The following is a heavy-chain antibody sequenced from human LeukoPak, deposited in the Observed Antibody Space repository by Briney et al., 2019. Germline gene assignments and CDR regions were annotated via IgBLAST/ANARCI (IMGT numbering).Heavy chain of an antibody. CDR3: ARGTYSSSWRSDSTYFDY. Sequence: GGSLRLSCAASGFTFSSYGMHWVRQAPGKGLEWVAVIWYDGSNKYYADSVKGRFTISRDNAKNSLYLQMNSLRAEDTAVYYCARGTYSSSWRSDSTYFDYWGQGTLVTVSS. CDR2: IWYDGSNK. J-gene: IGHJ4*01. CDR1: GFTFSSYG. D-gene: IGHD6-13*01. V-gene: IGHV3-33*01.